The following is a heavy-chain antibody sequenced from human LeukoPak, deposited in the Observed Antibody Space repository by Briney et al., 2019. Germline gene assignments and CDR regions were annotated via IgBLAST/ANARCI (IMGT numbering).Heavy chain of an antibody. Sequence: GGSLRLSCAASGFTFSDYYMSWIRQAPGKGLEWVSYISSSSTYTNYADSVQGRFTISRDNAKNSLYLQMNSLRAEDTAVYYCARDLTVVPAALLDHWGQGTLVTVSS. V-gene: IGHV3-11*06. CDR3: ARDLTVVPAALLDH. CDR2: ISSSSTYT. CDR1: GFTFSDYY. J-gene: IGHJ4*02. D-gene: IGHD2-2*01.